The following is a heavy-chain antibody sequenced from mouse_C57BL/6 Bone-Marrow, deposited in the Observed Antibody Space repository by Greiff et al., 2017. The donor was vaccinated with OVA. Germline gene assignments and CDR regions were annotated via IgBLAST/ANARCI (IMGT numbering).Heavy chain of an antibody. J-gene: IGHJ2*01. CDR2: IDPNSGGT. D-gene: IGHD2-2*01. Sequence: QVQLQQPGAELVKPGASVKLSCKASGYTFTSYWMHWVKQRPGRGLEWIGRIDPNSGGTKYNEKFKSKATLTVDKPSSTAYMQLSSLTSEDSAVYYCARSKELTMVTTRVDYWGQGTTLTVSS. V-gene: IGHV1-72*01. CDR1: GYTFTSYW. CDR3: ARSKELTMVTTRVDY.